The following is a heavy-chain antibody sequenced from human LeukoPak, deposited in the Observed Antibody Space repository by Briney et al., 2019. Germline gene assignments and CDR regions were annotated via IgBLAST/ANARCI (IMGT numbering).Heavy chain of an antibody. CDR2: INPNRGST. D-gene: IGHD3-10*01. J-gene: IGHJ4*02. Sequence: AASVKVSCKASGYTFTSYYMYWVRQAPGQGLEWMGIINPNRGSTSYAQKFQGRVTMTRDTSTSTVYMELSSLRSEDTAVYYCARELQLYYYGSGSYFDYWGQGTLVTVSS. V-gene: IGHV1-46*01. CDR3: ARELQLYYYGSGSYFDY. CDR1: GYTFTSYY.